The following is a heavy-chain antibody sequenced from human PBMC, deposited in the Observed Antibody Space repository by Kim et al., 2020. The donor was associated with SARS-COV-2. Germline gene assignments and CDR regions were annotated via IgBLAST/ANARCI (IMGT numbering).Heavy chain of an antibody. J-gene: IGHJ4*02. D-gene: IGHD3-10*01. CDR3: AMLVAYYYGSGSPR. V-gene: IGHV3-23*01. Sequence: AASVKGRFTISRDNSKNTLYLQMNSLRAEDTAVYYCAMLVAYYYGSGSPRWGQGTLVTVSS.